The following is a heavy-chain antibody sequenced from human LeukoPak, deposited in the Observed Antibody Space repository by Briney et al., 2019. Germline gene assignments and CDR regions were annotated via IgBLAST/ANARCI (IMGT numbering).Heavy chain of an antibody. CDR2: IWYDGSNK. J-gene: IGHJ4*02. CDR1: GFTFSSYA. D-gene: IGHD3-22*01. Sequence: GGSLRLSCAASGFTFSSYAMSWVRQAPGKGLEWVAVIWYDGSNKYYADSVKGRFTISRDNSKNTLYLQMNSLRAEDTAVYYCAREDSSGYYFDYWGQGTLVTVSS. CDR3: AREDSSGYYFDY. V-gene: IGHV3-33*08.